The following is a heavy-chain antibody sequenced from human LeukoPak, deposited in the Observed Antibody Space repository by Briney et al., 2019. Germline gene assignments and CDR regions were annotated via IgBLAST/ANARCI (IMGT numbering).Heavy chain of an antibody. V-gene: IGHV3-23*01. D-gene: IGHD2-15*01. Sequence: GGSLRLSCVASDFTFSSYAISWVRQAPGKGLEWVSAISNNGGYTYYADSVQGRFTISRDNSKSTLCLQMNSLRAEDTAVYYCAKQLGYCSDGSCYFPYWGQGTLVTVSS. CDR1: DFTFSSYA. CDR2: ISNNGGYT. J-gene: IGHJ4*02. CDR3: AKQLGYCSDGSCYFPY.